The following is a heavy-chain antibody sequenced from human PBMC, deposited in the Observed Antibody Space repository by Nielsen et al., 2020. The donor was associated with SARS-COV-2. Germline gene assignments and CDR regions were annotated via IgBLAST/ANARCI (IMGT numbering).Heavy chain of an antibody. D-gene: IGHD3-3*01. Sequence: SETLSLTCTVSGGSISSYYWSWIRQPPGKGLEWIGRIYTSGSTNYNPSLKSRVTISVDTSKNQFSLKLSSVTAADTAVYYCARHPRITIFGVVIIGWFDPWGQGTLVTVSS. CDR2: IYTSGST. V-gene: IGHV4-4*07. CDR3: ARHPRITIFGVVIIGWFDP. J-gene: IGHJ5*02. CDR1: GGSISSYY.